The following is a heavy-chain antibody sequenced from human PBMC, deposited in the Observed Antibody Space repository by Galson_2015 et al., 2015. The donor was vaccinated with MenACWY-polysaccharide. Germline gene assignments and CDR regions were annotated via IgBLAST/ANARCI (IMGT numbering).Heavy chain of an antibody. D-gene: IGHD3-16*02. CDR1: GFSFNTYT. V-gene: IGHV3-48*02. CDR3: ARDLRLITSGGAIAVRPSTFDN. J-gene: IGHJ4*02. Sequence: SLRLSCAASGFSFNTYTMSWVRQAPGKGPEWVSSISGGSSSTYYADSVKGRFTISRDNAEQSLYLQMNSLRHEDTAVYYCARDLRLITSGGAIAVRPSTFDNWGQGTLVAVS. CDR2: ISGGSSST.